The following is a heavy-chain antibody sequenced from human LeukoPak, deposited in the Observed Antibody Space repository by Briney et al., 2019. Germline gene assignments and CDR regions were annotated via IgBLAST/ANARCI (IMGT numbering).Heavy chain of an antibody. D-gene: IGHD3-10*01. J-gene: IGHJ6*03. CDR1: GFTFSSYG. CDR2: IRYDGSNK. Sequence: GGSLRLSCAASGFTFSSYGMHWVRQAPGKGLEWVAFIRYDGSNKYYADSVKGRFTISRDNSKNTLYLQMNSLRAEDTAVYYCARARNPGGYYYYYMDVWGKGTTVTVSS. CDR3: ARARNPGGYYYYYMDV. V-gene: IGHV3-30*02.